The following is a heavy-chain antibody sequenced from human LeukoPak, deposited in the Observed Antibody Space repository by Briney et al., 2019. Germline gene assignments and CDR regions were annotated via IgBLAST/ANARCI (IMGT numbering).Heavy chain of an antibody. Sequence: SETLSLTCTVSSGPVRIYYWSWVTQPPGKGLEWIGYIYYSGSTNYNPSLKSRVTISVDTSKNQFSLKLNSVTAADTTVYYCVTDPRGGTSRDNWFDPWGQGTLVTVSS. J-gene: IGHJ5*02. V-gene: IGHV4-59*02. CDR3: VTDPRGGTSRDNWFDP. CDR1: SGPVRIYY. CDR2: IYYSGST. D-gene: IGHD1-1*01.